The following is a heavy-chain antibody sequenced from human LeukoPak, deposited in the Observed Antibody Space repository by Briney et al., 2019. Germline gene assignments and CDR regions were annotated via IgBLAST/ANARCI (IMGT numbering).Heavy chain of an antibody. CDR2: IYHSGST. J-gene: IGHJ1*01. CDR1: GGSISSSNW. Sequence: SETLSLTCAVSGGSISSSNWWSWVRQPTGKGLEWIGEIYHSGSTNYNPSLKSRVTISVDKSKNQFSLKLSSVTAADTAVYYCARREYDILTGYSYLQHWGQGTLVTVSS. D-gene: IGHD3-9*01. CDR3: ARREYDILTGYSYLQH. V-gene: IGHV4-4*02.